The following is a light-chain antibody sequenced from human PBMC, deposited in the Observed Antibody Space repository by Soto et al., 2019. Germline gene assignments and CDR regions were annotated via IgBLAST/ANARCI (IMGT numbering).Light chain of an antibody. V-gene: IGLV2-11*01. CDR3: SSYAGNNNFV. Sequence: QSALTQPRSVSGSPGQSVTISCTGTSSDVGGYNYVSWYQQHPGKAPKLMIYDVSKRPSGVPDRFSASKSGNTASLTVSGLQAEDEADYYCSSYAGNNNFVFGSGTKLTVL. J-gene: IGLJ1*01. CDR1: SSDVGGYNY. CDR2: DVS.